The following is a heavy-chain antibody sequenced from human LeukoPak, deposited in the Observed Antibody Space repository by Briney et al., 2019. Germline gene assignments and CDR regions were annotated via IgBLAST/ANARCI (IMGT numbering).Heavy chain of an antibody. V-gene: IGHV1-69*13. CDR2: IIPIFGTA. CDR3: AREGGYSYGPHDY. D-gene: IGHD5-18*01. Sequence: GASVKVSCKASGGTFSSYAISWVRQAPGQGLEWMGGIIPIFGTANYAQKFQGRVTITADESTSTAYMELSSLRSEDTAVYYCAREGGYSYGPHDYWGQGTLVTVSS. J-gene: IGHJ4*02. CDR1: GGTFSSYA.